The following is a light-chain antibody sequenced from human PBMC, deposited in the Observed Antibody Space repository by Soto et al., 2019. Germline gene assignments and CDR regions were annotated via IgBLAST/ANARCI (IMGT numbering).Light chain of an antibody. V-gene: IGKV4-1*01. J-gene: IGKJ1*01. CDR1: RSVLYSPNNKNY. Sequence: DIVMTQSPDSLAVSLGERATINCKPSRSVLYSPNNKNYLAWYQQKPGRPPKLLIYWASTRESGVPDRFSGSGSGTDFTLTISSLQAEDVAVYSCQQYLNHPQTFGQGTKVEIK. CDR3: QQYLNHPQT. CDR2: WAS.